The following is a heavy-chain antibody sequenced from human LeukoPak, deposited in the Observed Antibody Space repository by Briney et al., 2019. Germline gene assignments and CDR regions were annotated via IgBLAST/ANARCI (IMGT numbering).Heavy chain of an antibody. D-gene: IGHD1-26*01. J-gene: IGHJ4*02. CDR3: ARDSRYSSPSGGYDY. V-gene: IGHV4-59*06. CDR2: IYYSGST. CDR1: GGSISSYY. Sequence: SETLSLTCTVSGGSISSYYWSWIRQPPGKGLEWIGYIYYSGSTYYNPSLKSRVTISVDTSKNQFSLKLSSVTAADTAVYYCARDSRYSSPSGGYDYWGQGTLVTVSS.